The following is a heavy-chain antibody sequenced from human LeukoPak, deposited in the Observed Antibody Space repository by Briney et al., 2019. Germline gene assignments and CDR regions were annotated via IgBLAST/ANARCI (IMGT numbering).Heavy chain of an antibody. D-gene: IGHD5-24*01. CDR2: IYYSGGT. CDR1: GGSISGYY. Sequence: PSETLSLTCTVSGGSISGYYWSWIRQPPGKGLEWIGYIYYSGGTNYNPSLKTRVTISVDTSKNHLSLKLSSLTAADTAVYYCARGGGRKEMATIIDYWGQGTLVTVSS. V-gene: IGHV4-59*01. CDR3: ARGGGRKEMATIIDY. J-gene: IGHJ4*02.